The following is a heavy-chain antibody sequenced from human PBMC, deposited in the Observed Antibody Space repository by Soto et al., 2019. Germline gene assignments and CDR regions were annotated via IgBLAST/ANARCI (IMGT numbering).Heavy chain of an antibody. CDR3: ARDSPRPIAARPPYYYYYGMDV. Sequence: GGSLRLSCAASGFTFSSYGMHWVRQAPGKGLEWVAVIWYDGSNKYYADSVKGRFTISRDNSKNTLYLQMNSLRAEDTAVYYCARDSPRPIAARPPYYYYYGMDVWGQGTTVTVSS. D-gene: IGHD6-6*01. CDR1: GFTFSSYG. V-gene: IGHV3-33*01. J-gene: IGHJ6*02. CDR2: IWYDGSNK.